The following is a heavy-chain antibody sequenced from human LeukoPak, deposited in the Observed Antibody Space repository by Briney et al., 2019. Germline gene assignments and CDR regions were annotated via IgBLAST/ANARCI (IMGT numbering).Heavy chain of an antibody. CDR1: GFIFSGYA. CDR3: ARDAARFFSSGSIIFDY. CDR2: ISYDGGKT. Sequence: GGSLRLSCAASGFIFSGYAMHWVRQAPGKGLEWVAVISYDGGKTYYADSVKGRFTISRDNSKSTLYLQMNSLRSEDTAVYYCARDAARFFSSGSIIFDYWGQGTLVTVSS. D-gene: IGHD6-19*01. J-gene: IGHJ4*02. V-gene: IGHV3-30-3*01.